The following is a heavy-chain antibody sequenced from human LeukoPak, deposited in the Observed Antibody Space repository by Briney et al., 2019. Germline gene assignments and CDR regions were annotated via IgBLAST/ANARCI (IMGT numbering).Heavy chain of an antibody. D-gene: IGHD3-10*01. CDR1: GGSISSSSYY. CDR3: ARGLIWFGELSMIDY. J-gene: IGHJ4*02. CDR2: IYYIGST. V-gene: IGHV4-39*07. Sequence: SETLSLTCTVSGGSISSSSYYWGWIRQPPGKGLEWIGSIYYIGSTYYNPSLKSRVTISVDTSKNQFSLKLSSVTAADTAVYYCARGLIWFGELSMIDYWGQGTLVTVSS.